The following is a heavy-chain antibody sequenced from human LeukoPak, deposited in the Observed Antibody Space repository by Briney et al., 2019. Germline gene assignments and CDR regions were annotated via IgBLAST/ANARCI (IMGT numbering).Heavy chain of an antibody. CDR3: VRHRQWLLFPDY. V-gene: IGHV4-39*01. CDR2: IFYSGAT. J-gene: IGHJ4*02. D-gene: IGHD6-19*01. Sequence: PSETLSLTCTVSGDSISINYNWGWIRQPPGKGLEWIESIFYSGATYYSPSLKSRVTISVDTSKNQFSLKLSTMTAADTAVYYCVRHRQWLLFPDYWGQGTLVTVSS. CDR1: GDSISINYN.